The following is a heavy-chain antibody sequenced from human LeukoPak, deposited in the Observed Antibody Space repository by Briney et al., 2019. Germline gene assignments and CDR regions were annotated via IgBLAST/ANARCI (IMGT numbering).Heavy chain of an antibody. CDR1: GGSMSSYY. J-gene: IGHJ4*02. CDR3: ARGARAGYNLEPFDY. D-gene: IGHD5-24*01. CDR2: IYYSGST. Sequence: SETLSLTCTVSGGSMSSYYWSWIRQPPGKGLEWIGYIYYSGSTKYNPSPKSRVTISVETSKNQFSLKLSSVTAADTAVYYCARGARAGYNLEPFDYWGQGTLVTVSS. V-gene: IGHV4-59*08.